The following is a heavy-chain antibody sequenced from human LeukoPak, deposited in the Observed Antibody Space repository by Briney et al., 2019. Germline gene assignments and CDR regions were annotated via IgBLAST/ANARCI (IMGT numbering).Heavy chain of an antibody. V-gene: IGHV7-4-1*02. Sequence: GASVKVSCKASGYTFTSYAMNWVRQAPGQGLEWMGWINTNTGNPTYAQGFTGRFVFSLDTSVSTAYLQISSLKAEDTAVYYCARDAPRYYYDSSGSDYWGQGTLVTVSS. J-gene: IGHJ4*02. CDR2: INTNTGNP. CDR1: GYTFTSYA. CDR3: ARDAPRYYYDSSGSDY. D-gene: IGHD3-22*01.